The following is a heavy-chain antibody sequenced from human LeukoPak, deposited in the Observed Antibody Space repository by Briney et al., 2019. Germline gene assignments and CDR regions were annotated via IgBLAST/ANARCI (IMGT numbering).Heavy chain of an antibody. V-gene: IGHV3-23*01. Sequence: AGGSLRLSCAVSGITLSNYGITWVRQAPGKGLEWVAGISDSGGSTNYADSVKGRFTISRDNPKNTLYLQMNSLRAEDTAVYFCAKRGVVIRVILVGFHKEANYFDSWGQGALVTVSS. CDR3: AKRGVVIRVILVGFHKEANYFDS. D-gene: IGHD3-22*01. J-gene: IGHJ4*02. CDR1: GITLSNYG. CDR2: ISDSGGST.